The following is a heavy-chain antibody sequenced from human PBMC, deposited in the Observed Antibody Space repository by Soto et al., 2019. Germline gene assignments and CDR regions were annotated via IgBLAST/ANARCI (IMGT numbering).Heavy chain of an antibody. V-gene: IGHV3-23*01. CDR1: GFTFSSFG. D-gene: IGHD2-2*03. Sequence: EVQLLDSGGDLAQPGGSLRLSCTASGFTFSSFGMAWVRQAPGKGLEWVSAISGSGDSSYYADSVKDRFTISRDNPTNTLYLQMNNLGAEDTAVYYCAKVGIGMFSHKHHFDHWGQGTQVTVSS. J-gene: IGHJ4*02. CDR2: ISGSGDSS. CDR3: AKVGIGMFSHKHHFDH.